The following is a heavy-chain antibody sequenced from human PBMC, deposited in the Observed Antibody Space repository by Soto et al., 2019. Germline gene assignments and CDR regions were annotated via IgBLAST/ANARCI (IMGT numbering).Heavy chain of an antibody. Sequence: LRLSCVASGFTFTTHAMSWVRQSPGKGLEWVSTFSGSGGNIYYAEAVKGRLTISRDDSKNTLYLQMSSLRVEDTAVYYCAKDPPWTVGPLAMDVWGQGTTVTVSS. V-gene: IGHV3-23*01. J-gene: IGHJ6*02. CDR3: AKDPPWTVGPLAMDV. CDR1: GFTFTTHA. CDR2: FSGSGGNI. D-gene: IGHD3-10*01.